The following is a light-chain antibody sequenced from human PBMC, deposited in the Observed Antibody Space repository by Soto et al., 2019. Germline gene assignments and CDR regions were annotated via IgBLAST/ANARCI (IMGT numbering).Light chain of an antibody. J-gene: IGLJ1*01. CDR3: GTWDSSLGVYV. Sequence: QSVLTQPPSMSAAPGQKVTISCSGSSSNIGNNYVSWYQQLPATAPKLLIYENNKRPSGIPDRFSGSKSGTSGTLGITGLHTGDEADYYCGTWDSSLGVYVFGTGTKVTVL. CDR1: SSNIGNNY. CDR2: ENN. V-gene: IGLV1-51*02.